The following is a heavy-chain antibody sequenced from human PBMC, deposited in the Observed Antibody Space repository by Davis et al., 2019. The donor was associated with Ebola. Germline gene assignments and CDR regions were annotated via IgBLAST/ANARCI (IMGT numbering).Heavy chain of an antibody. Sequence: HTGGSLRLSCAASEFTFSSYWMHWVRHAPGKGLVWVSRINSDGRTTGYADSVKGRFTISRDNAKNTLYLQMNILRAEDTAVYYCARDLGMGRRVDAFDIWGQGTMVTVSS. CDR3: ARDLGMGRRVDAFDI. D-gene: IGHD7-27*01. CDR2: INSDGRTT. CDR1: EFTFSSYW. V-gene: IGHV3-74*01. J-gene: IGHJ3*02.